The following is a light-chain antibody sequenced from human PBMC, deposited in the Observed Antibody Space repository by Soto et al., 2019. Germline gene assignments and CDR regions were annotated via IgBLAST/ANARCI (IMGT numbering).Light chain of an antibody. Sequence: QSVLTQPASVSGSPGQSITISCTGTSSEVGGYNYVSWYQQHPGKAPKLMIYDVSNRPSGVSCRFSGSKSGNTASLTIFGLQAEDEADYYCSSYTSSSTLGVFGTGTKVTVL. J-gene: IGLJ1*01. V-gene: IGLV2-14*01. CDR2: DVS. CDR1: SSEVGGYNY. CDR3: SSYTSSSTLGV.